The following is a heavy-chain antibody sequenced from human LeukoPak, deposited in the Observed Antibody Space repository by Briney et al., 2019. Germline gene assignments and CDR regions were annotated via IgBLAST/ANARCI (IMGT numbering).Heavy chain of an antibody. Sequence: GASLGLSCAASGFTFSSYAMNWVRQAPGKGLEWVSGISESSGNTYYADSVKGRFTISRDNSKNTLYLQMNSLRAEDTAVYYCAKGLIPGRLRFGVDVWGQGTTVTVSS. CDR2: ISESSGNT. D-gene: IGHD6-25*01. J-gene: IGHJ6*02. V-gene: IGHV3-23*01. CDR3: AKGLIPGRLRFGVDV. CDR1: GFTFSSYA.